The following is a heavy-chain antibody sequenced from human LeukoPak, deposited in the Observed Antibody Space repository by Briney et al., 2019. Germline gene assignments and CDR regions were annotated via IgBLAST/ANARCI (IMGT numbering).Heavy chain of an antibody. CDR2: ISSSSSYI. Sequence: GGSLRLSCADSGFTFSSYDMNWVRQAPGKGLEWVSSISSSSSYIYYSDSVKGRFTMSRDNAKNSLYLQMNSLRTEDTAVYYCARDLVLSRSVGASEKIDYWGQGTLVTVSS. J-gene: IGHJ4*02. CDR3: ARDLVLSRSVGASEKIDY. D-gene: IGHD1-26*01. CDR1: GFTFSSYD. V-gene: IGHV3-21*01.